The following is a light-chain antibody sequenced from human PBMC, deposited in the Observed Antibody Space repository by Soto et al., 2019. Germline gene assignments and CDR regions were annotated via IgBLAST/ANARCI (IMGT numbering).Light chain of an antibody. CDR3: QVWDTGSDHHYV. CDR2: YDS. Sequence: SYELTQPPSVSVAPGKTARITCGGNNIGSKSVHWYQQKPGQAPVLVIYYDSDRPSGIPERFSGSNSGNTATLTISRVEAGDEADYYCQVWDTGSDHHYVFGTGTKVTVL. V-gene: IGLV3-21*04. CDR1: NIGSKS. J-gene: IGLJ1*01.